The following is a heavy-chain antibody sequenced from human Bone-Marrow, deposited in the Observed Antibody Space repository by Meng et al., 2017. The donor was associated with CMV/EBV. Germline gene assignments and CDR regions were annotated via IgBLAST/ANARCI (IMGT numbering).Heavy chain of an antibody. J-gene: IGHJ6*02. D-gene: IGHD2-2*01. CDR3: AKSTRRYYYGMDV. Sequence: GESLKISCAASGFSFSNAWMTWVRQAPGKGLEWVSYISSSGSTIYYADSVKGRFTISRDNAKNSLYLQMNSLRAEDTAVYYCAKSTRRYYYGMDVWGQGTTVTVSS. CDR1: GFSFSNAW. CDR2: ISSSGSTI. V-gene: IGHV3-48*04.